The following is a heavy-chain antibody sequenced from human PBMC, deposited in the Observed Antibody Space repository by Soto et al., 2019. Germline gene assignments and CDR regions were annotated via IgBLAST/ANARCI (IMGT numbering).Heavy chain of an antibody. J-gene: IGHJ4*02. Sequence: EVQLLESGGGLVQPGGSLRLSCAASGFTFSSYAMSWVRQAPGKGLEWVSAICGGGGSTYYADSVKGRFTISRDNSKNTQYLKMNRLSAEDTAVYYCAKFSRAHLRYYGGIDDWGQGTLVTVSS. CDR1: GFTFSSYA. D-gene: IGHD3-22*01. CDR2: ICGGGGST. CDR3: AKFSRAHLRYYGGIDD. V-gene: IGHV3-23*01.